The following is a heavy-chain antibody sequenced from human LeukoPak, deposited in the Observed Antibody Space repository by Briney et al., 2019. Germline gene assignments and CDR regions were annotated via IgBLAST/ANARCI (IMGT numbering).Heavy chain of an antibody. V-gene: IGHV4-59*12. J-gene: IGHJ4*02. Sequence: SETLSLTCTVSGDSTCSYYWSWIRQPPGKGLEWIGYIYYSGSTSYNPSLKSRVTISIDTSKNQFSLNLRSVTAADTAVYYCAGEVVATAGVDYWGQGTLVTVSS. CDR1: GDSTCSYY. D-gene: IGHD6-13*01. CDR3: AGEVVATAGVDY. CDR2: IYYSGST.